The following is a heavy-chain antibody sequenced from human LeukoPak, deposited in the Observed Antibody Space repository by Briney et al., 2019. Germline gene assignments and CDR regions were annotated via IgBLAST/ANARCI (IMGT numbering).Heavy chain of an antibody. V-gene: IGHV1-2*02. J-gene: IGHJ6*02. CDR3: ARVNLELERWYYYGMDV. CDR1: GYTFTGYY. CDR2: INPNSGGT. Sequence: GASVKVSCKASGYTFTGYYMHWVRQAPGQGLEWMGWINPNSGGTNYAQKFQGRVTMTRDTSISTAYMELSRLRSDDTAVYYCARVNLELERWYYYGMDVWGRGTLVTVSS. D-gene: IGHD1-1*01.